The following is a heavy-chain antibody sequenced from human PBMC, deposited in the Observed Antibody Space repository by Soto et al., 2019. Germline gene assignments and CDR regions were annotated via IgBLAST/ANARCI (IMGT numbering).Heavy chain of an antibody. V-gene: IGHV1-18*01. J-gene: IGHJ4*02. CDR2: ISTYNGKT. CDR1: GYTFSTYP. CDR3: ARDRVEAALGTFDQ. Sequence: QVQLVQSGAEVKKPGASVTVSCKTSGYTFSTYPISWVRQAPGQGLEWVGWISTYNGKTNYGQKFQGRVTITTDTSASTDYMNLRNLRSDDTAVYYCARDRVEAALGTFDQWGQGTLVTVSS. D-gene: IGHD6-13*01.